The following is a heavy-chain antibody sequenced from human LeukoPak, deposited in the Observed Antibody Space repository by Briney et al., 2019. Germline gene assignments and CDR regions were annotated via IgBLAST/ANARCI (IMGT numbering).Heavy chain of an antibody. J-gene: IGHJ5*02. D-gene: IGHD4-17*01. CDR3: ARYGDYTWFDP. Sequence: SETLSLTCTVSGGSLSTYYWSWLRQPPGKGLEWIGYIFYSGSTNYNPSLKSRVTMSVDTSKNQFSLKLSSMTAADTAVYYCARYGDYTWFDPWGQGTLVTVSS. V-gene: IGHV4-59*01. CDR2: IFYSGST. CDR1: GGSLSTYY.